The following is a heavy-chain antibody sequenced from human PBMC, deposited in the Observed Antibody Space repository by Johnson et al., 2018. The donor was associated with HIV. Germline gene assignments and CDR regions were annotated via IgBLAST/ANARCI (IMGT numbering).Heavy chain of an antibody. CDR3: ASPTYGLQEKDAFDI. V-gene: IGHV3-11*04. Sequence: VQLVESGGGLVKSGGSLRLSCAASGFTFSDCYMSWIRQGPGGGLECIAYISSSGRTIYYADSVKGRFTISRDNSKNTLYLQMNSLRAEDTAVYYCASPTYGLQEKDAFDIWGQVTMVTVSS. J-gene: IGHJ3*02. CDR1: GFTFSDCY. D-gene: IGHD2-21*01. CDR2: ISSSGRTI.